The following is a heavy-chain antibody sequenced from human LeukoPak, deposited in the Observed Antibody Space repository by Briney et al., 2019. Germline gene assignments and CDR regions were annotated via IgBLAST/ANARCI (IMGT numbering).Heavy chain of an antibody. D-gene: IGHD2-15*01. Sequence: GASVKVSCKASGYTFTGYYMHWVRQAPGQGLELMGWINPNSGGTNYAQKFQGRVTMTRDTSISTAYMELSRLRSDDTAVYYCARDRAVVVVAAILSYWGQGTLVTVSS. CDR3: ARDRAVVVVAAILSY. V-gene: IGHV1-2*02. CDR2: INPNSGGT. CDR1: GYTFTGYY. J-gene: IGHJ4*02.